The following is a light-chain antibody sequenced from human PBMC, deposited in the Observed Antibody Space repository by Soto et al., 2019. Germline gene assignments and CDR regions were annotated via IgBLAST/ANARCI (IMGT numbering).Light chain of an antibody. CDR1: SSDVGDYNY. Sequence: QAVVTQPASVSGSPGQSITISCTGTSSDVGDYNYVSWYQQYPGKAPKLMIYEVSNRPSGVSNRFSGSKSGNTASLTISGLQAEDEADYYCSSYTSSSTPYVFGAGTKLTVL. CDR3: SSYTSSSTPYV. J-gene: IGLJ1*01. CDR2: EVS. V-gene: IGLV2-14*01.